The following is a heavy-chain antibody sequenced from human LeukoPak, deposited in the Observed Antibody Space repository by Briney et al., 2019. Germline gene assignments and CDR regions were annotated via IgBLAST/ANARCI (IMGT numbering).Heavy chain of an antibody. J-gene: IGHJ4*02. CDR2: IYTSGST. Sequence: SETLSLTCTVSGGSISSYYWSWIRQPAGKELEWIGRIYTSGSTNYNPSLKSRVTMSVDTSKNQFSLKLSSVTAADTAVYYCASHGTRDSSGYYPNDYWGQGTLVTVSS. D-gene: IGHD3-22*01. CDR3: ASHGTRDSSGYYPNDY. V-gene: IGHV4-4*07. CDR1: GGSISSYY.